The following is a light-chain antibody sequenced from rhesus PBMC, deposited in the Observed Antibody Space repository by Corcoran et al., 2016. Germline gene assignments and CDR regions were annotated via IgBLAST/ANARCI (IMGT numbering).Light chain of an antibody. CDR1: QGISNW. J-gene: IGKJ1*01. V-gene: IGKV1-69*01. Sequence: DIQMTQSPSSLSASVGDRVTITCRASQGISNWLAWYQQKPGKAPKLLIYRASNLATGVPSRFSGSGSGTDCTLTISSLQPEDIATYYCQQHDNSPPTFGQGTKVEIK. CDR2: RAS. CDR3: QQHDNSPPT.